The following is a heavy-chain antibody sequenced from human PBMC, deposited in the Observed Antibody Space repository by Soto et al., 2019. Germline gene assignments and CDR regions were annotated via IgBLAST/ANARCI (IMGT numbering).Heavy chain of an antibody. J-gene: IGHJ6*02. CDR2: IDPSDSYT. CDR1: GYSFTSYW. CDR3: ARRYCSSTSCPPGGGYYYGMDV. V-gene: IGHV5-10-1*01. D-gene: IGHD2-2*01. Sequence: GESLKISCKGSGYSFTSYWISWVRQMPGKGLKWMGRIDPSDSYTNYSPSFQGHVTISADKSISTAYLQWSSLKASDTAMYYCARRYCSSTSCPPGGGYYYGMDVCGQGTSVTVSS.